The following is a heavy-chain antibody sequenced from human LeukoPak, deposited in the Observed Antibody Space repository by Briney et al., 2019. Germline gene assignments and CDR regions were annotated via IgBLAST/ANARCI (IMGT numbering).Heavy chain of an antibody. D-gene: IGHD4-17*01. CDR2: IYYSGST. Sequence: SETLSLTCTVSGGSISSYYWSWIRQPPGKGLEWIGYIYYSGSTNYNPSLKSRVTISVDTSKNQFSLKLSSVTAADTAVYYCAGDRTTVTTYYYYGMDVWGQGTTVTVSS. J-gene: IGHJ6*02. CDR3: AGDRTTVTTYYYYGMDV. V-gene: IGHV4-59*01. CDR1: GGSISSYY.